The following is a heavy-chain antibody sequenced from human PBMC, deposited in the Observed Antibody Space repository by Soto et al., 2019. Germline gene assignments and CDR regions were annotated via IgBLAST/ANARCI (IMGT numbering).Heavy chain of an antibody. J-gene: IGHJ4*02. CDR1: GFTFSTYA. Sequence: LRLSCAASGFTFSTYAMTWVRQAPGKGLEWVSTISGSGGSTYYADSVKGRFTISRDRSDNMLHLQMNSLRAEDTAIYYCAKERTAERELRHFDYWGQGTLVTVSS. CDR2: ISGSGGST. D-gene: IGHD1-26*01. V-gene: IGHV3-23*01. CDR3: AKERTAERELRHFDY.